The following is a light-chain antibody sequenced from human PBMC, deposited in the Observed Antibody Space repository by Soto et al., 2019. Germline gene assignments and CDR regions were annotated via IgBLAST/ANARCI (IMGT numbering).Light chain of an antibody. CDR1: QTISSW. J-gene: IGKJ1*01. CDR2: KAS. V-gene: IGKV1-5*03. CDR3: RDPTHLPWT. Sequence: DIQMDMNTSAECGSVGDRGTMRSRASQTISSWLAWYQQKPGKAPKLLIYKASTLKSGVPSRFSGSGSGTELTYTCGSLHPDDPPTHSIRDPTHLPWTFRLGTKVDIK.